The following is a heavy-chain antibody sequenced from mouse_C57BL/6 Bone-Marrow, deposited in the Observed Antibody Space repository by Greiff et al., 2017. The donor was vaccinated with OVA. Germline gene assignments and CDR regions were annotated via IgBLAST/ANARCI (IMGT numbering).Heavy chain of an antibody. Sequence: VQLQQPGAELVKPGASVKMSCKASGYTFTSYWITWVKQRPGQGLAWIGDIYPGRGSTNYNEKFKSKATLTVDTSSSTAYMQLSSLTAEDSAVYYCARAPIYYYGSSYKWYFDVWGTGTTVTVSS. CDR1: GYTFTSYW. V-gene: IGHV1-55*01. CDR3: ARAPIYYYGSSYKWYFDV. D-gene: IGHD1-1*01. J-gene: IGHJ1*03. CDR2: IYPGRGST.